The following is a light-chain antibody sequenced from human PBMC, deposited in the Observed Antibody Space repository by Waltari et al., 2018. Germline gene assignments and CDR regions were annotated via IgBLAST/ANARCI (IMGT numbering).Light chain of an antibody. CDR3: QVWDDFIDSGV. CDR1: NIETKS. CDR2: YDN. Sequence: YVVTQPPSVSVTPGQTATLTCGGENIETKSVNWYQQKPGQAPFLVMFYDNDRPPGIPERFSGSNSGNTATLTINWVEAGDEADYHCQVWDDFIDSGVFGGGTRLSVL. J-gene: IGLJ3*02. V-gene: IGLV3-21*04.